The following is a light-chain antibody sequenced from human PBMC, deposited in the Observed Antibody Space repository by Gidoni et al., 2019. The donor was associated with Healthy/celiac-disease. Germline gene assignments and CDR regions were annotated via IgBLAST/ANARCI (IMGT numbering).Light chain of an antibody. Sequence: EIVLTQSPGTLSLSPGERATLSCRASQSVSSRHFAWYQQKPGQAPRLLIQGASSRATGIPARFSGRLSGTDVTLTSIRLEPEDFAVYYCQQYCSSPRTFGQGTKLEI. CDR1: QSVSSRH. CDR3: QQYCSSPRT. J-gene: IGKJ2*01. V-gene: IGKV3-20*01. CDR2: GAS.